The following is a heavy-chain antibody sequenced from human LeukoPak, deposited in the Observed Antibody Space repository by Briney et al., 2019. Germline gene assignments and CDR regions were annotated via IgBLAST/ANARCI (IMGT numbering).Heavy chain of an antibody. D-gene: IGHD2/OR15-2a*01. J-gene: IGHJ4*02. CDR2: INHSGTT. Sequence: SETLSLTCAVYGGSFSGYYWSWIRQPPGKGLEWIGEINHSGTTNYNPSLKSRVTITVDTSNNQFSLKLSSVTAADTAVYYCARGRHFYPPLDCWGQGTLVTVSS. V-gene: IGHV4-34*01. CDR1: GGSFSGYY. CDR3: ARGRHFYPPLDC.